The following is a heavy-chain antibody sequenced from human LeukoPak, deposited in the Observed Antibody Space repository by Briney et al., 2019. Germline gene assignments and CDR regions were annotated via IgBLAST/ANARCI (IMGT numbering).Heavy chain of an antibody. Sequence: PGGSLRLSCAASGFTFSSYGMHWVRQAPGKGLEWVAGISYDGSNKYYADSVKGRFTISRDNSKNTLYLQMNSLRAEDTAVYYCAKDLVGAVGAADYWGQGTLVTVSS. J-gene: IGHJ4*02. V-gene: IGHV3-30*18. CDR2: ISYDGSNK. CDR3: AKDLVGAVGAADY. D-gene: IGHD1-26*01. CDR1: GFTFSSYG.